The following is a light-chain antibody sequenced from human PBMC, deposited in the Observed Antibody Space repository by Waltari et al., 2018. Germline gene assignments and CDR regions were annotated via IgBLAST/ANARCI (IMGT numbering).Light chain of an antibody. CDR2: SNN. Sequence: QSVLTQPPSASGTPGQRGTISCSGSSSNIGSNHVNWYQQLPGTAPNLLIYSNNQRPSGVPDRFSGSKSGTSASLAISGLQSEDEADYYCAAWDDSLNAWVFGGGTKLTVL. CDR1: SSNIGSNH. CDR3: AAWDDSLNAWV. V-gene: IGLV1-44*01. J-gene: IGLJ3*02.